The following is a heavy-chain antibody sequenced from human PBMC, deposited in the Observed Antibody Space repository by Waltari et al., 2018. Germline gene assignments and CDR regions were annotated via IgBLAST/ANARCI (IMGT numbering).Heavy chain of an antibody. CDR3: ARLNYDFWSGYYTGFDY. D-gene: IGHD3-3*01. Sequence: QVQLVQSGAEVKKPGASVKVSCKASGYTFTSYYMPWVRQAPGQGLEWMGIINPSGGSTSYAQKFQGRVTMTRDTSTSTVYMELSSLRSEDTAVYYCARLNYDFWSGYYTGFDYWGQGTLVTVSS. CDR1: GYTFTSYY. CDR2: INPSGGST. V-gene: IGHV1-46*01. J-gene: IGHJ4*02.